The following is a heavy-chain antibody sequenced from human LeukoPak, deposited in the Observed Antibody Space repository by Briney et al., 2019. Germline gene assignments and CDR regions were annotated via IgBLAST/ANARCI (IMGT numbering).Heavy chain of an antibody. D-gene: IGHD2-2*01. J-gene: IGHJ3*01. V-gene: IGHV3-23*01. CDR1: GFTFSSYS. Sequence: PGGSLRLSCAASGFTFSSYSMNWVRQAPGKGLEWVSGIGGSGGDTCYAASVKGRFTISRDNSKNTLDLQMNSLRAEDTAVYYCAKDLVGVPADAFDVWGQGTMVTVSS. CDR2: IGGSGGDT. CDR3: AKDLVGVPADAFDV.